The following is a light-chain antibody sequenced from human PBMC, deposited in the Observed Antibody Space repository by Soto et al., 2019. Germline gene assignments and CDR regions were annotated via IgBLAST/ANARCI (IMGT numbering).Light chain of an antibody. CDR3: QQYGSSPPT. CDR2: SAS. Sequence: EIVLTQSPGTLSLSPGERATLSCRASQSVSANYLAWYQQKPGQAPRFLIYSASSRATGIPDRFSGSGSGTDFTLTISILEPEDFSVYYCQQYGSSPPTFGQGTKVEIK. CDR1: QSVSANY. J-gene: IGKJ1*01. V-gene: IGKV3-20*01.